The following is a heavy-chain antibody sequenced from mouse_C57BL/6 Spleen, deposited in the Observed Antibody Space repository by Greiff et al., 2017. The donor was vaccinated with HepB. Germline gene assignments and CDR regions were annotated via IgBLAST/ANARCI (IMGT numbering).Heavy chain of an antibody. CDR1: GYSITSGYY. J-gene: IGHJ2*01. Sequence: EVQRVESGPGLVKPSQSLSLTCSVTGYSITSGYYWNWIRQFPGNKLEWMGYISYDGSNNYNPSLKNRISITRDTSKNQFFLKLNSVTTEDTATYYCARDGGDYWGQGTTLTVSS. V-gene: IGHV3-6*01. CDR2: ISYDGSN. CDR3: ARDGGDY.